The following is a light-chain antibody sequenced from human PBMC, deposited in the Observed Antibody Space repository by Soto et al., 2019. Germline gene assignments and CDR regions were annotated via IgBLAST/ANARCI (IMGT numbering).Light chain of an antibody. V-gene: IGKV3-20*01. Sequence: EIALTQSPGTLSLSPGARATLSCRASQSVSNNYLAWYQQKPGQAPRLLIYGASNRATGIPDRFSGSGSGTDFTLTISSLGPEDFAVYYCQQHGTSPITFGQGTRVEIK. CDR2: GAS. CDR1: QSVSNNY. CDR3: QQHGTSPIT. J-gene: IGKJ5*01.